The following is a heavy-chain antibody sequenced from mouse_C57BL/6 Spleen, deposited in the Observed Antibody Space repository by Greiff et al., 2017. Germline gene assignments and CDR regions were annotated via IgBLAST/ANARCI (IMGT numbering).Heavy chain of an antibody. CDR2: IYPGSGST. CDR1: GYTFTSYW. CDR3: ATTYSVYDRDWFAY. D-gene: IGHD2-9*01. J-gene: IGHJ3*01. V-gene: IGHV1-55*01. Sequence: VQLQQPGAELVKPGASVKMSCKASGYTFTSYWITWVKQRPGQGLEWIGDIYPGSGSTNYNEKFKSKATLTVDKSSSTAYMLLSSLTSEDSAVXYCATTYSVYDRDWFAYWGQGTLVTVSA.